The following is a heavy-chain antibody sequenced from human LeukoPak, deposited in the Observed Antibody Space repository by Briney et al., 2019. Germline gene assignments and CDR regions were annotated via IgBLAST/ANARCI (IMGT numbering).Heavy chain of an antibody. Sequence: PGRSLRLSCAASGFTFSSYGMHWVRQAPGQGLEWVAVIWYDGSNKYYADSVKGRFTISRDNSKNTLYLQMNSLRAEDTAVYYCAKDPSGYDEVNWFDPWGQGTLVTVSS. CDR2: IWYDGSNK. V-gene: IGHV3-33*06. CDR3: AKDPSGYDEVNWFDP. J-gene: IGHJ5*02. CDR1: GFTFSSYG. D-gene: IGHD5-12*01.